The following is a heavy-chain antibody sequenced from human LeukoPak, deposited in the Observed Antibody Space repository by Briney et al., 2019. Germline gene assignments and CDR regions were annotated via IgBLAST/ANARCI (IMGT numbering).Heavy chain of an antibody. CDR2: IWSDASNT. CDR1: GFIFSSYG. Sequence: GGSLRLSCAASGFIFSSYGMHWVRQAPGKGLEWVAVIWSDASNTYYVDSVKGRFTISRDNSKHTLYLQMNSLRPEDTAFYYCARDGRGRGVLDFWGQGTLVSVSS. CDR3: ARDGRGRGVLDF. V-gene: IGHV3-33*01. D-gene: IGHD3-10*01. J-gene: IGHJ4*02.